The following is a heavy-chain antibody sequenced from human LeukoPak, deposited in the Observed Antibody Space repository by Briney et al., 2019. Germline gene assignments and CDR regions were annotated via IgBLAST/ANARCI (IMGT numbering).Heavy chain of an antibody. J-gene: IGHJ4*02. CDR2: IYSGGST. V-gene: IGHV3-66*01. D-gene: IGHD3-22*01. CDR3: ARDRYYDSSGYFKLYDY. CDR1: GFTFSSYA. Sequence: GGSLRLSCAASGFTFSSYAMSWVREAPGKGLEWVSVIYSGGSTYYADSVKGRFTISRDNSKNTLYLQMNSLRAEDTAVYYCARDRYYDSSGYFKLYDYWGQGTLVTVSS.